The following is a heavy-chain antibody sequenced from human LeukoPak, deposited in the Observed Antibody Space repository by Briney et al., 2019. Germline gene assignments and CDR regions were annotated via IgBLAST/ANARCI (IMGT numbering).Heavy chain of an antibody. CDR1: GFAFSNYW. V-gene: IGHV3-74*01. CDR3: ASHYASGSSSGY. Sequence: GGSLRLSCAASGFAFSNYWMHWVRQAPGKGLVWVSRINTDGTSTSYADSVQGGFTISRDNAKNTLFLQMNTLRAEDTAVYYCASHYASGSSSGYWGQGTLVTVSS. D-gene: IGHD3-10*01. CDR2: INTDGTST. J-gene: IGHJ4*02.